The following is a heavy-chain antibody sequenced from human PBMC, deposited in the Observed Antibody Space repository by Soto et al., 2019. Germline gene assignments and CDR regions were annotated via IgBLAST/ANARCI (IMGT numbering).Heavy chain of an antibody. Sequence: GGSLRLSFAASGFTFRPYSMSWVRQAPGKGLEWISYISSTSSSIYYADSVKGRFTISRDNARNSLWLQMISLRDEDTAMYYCVRDRMWEQWLGPHDAFEIWGQGTMVTVSS. V-gene: IGHV3-48*02. J-gene: IGHJ3*02. CDR1: GFTFRPYS. D-gene: IGHD6-19*01. CDR3: VRDRMWEQWLGPHDAFEI. CDR2: ISSTSSSI.